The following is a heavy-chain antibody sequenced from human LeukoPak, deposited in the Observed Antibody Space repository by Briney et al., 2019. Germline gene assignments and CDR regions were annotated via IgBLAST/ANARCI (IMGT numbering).Heavy chain of an antibody. J-gene: IGHJ4*02. Sequence: ASVTVSCKASGYSSTNYGISWVRQAPGQGLEWMGWINPKNAGTNFAQRFQGRVTMTRDTSISTVYMELSRLRSDDTALYYCARTLYIAAVPGGFDYWGQGTLITVSS. D-gene: IGHD6-13*01. CDR2: INPKNAGT. V-gene: IGHV1-2*02. CDR1: GYSSTNYG. CDR3: ARTLYIAAVPGGFDY.